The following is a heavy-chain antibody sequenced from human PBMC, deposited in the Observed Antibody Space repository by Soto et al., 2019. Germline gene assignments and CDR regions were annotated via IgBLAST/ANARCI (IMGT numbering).Heavy chain of an antibody. J-gene: IGHJ4*02. D-gene: IGHD2-8*02. CDR2: INQRGSN. CDR1: GGSFSGYY. Sequence: QVQLQQWGAGLLKPSETLSLTCAVYGGSFSGYYWTWIRQPPGTGLEWSGEINQRGSNNYNPSLKNRATISVDTSKNQFSLKLTSVTAADTAVYYCARDKITGLFDYWGQGTLVTVSS. V-gene: IGHV4-34*01. CDR3: ARDKITGLFDY.